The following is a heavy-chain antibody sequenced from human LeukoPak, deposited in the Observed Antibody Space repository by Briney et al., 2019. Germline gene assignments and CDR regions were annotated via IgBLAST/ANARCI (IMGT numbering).Heavy chain of an antibody. Sequence: GGSLRLSCAASGFTFSSYAMHWVRQAPGKGLEWVAVISYDGSNKYYADSVKGRFTISRDNSKNTLYLQMNSLRAEDTAVYYCARDTSFDYWGQGTLVTVSS. CDR3: ARDTSFDY. V-gene: IGHV3-30*01. CDR1: GFTFSSYA. CDR2: ISYDGSNK. J-gene: IGHJ4*02.